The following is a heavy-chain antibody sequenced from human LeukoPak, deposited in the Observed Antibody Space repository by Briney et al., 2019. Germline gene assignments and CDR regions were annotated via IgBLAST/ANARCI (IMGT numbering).Heavy chain of an antibody. D-gene: IGHD3-3*01. J-gene: IGHJ4*02. CDR1: GGTFSSYA. CDR2: IIPIFGTA. CDR3: ARDDFWSGRDY. Sequence: SVKVSCKASGGTFSSYASRWVRQAPGQGREGMGRIIPIFGTANYAQKFQGRVTITTDESTSTAYMALSSLRSEDAAVYYCARDDFWSGRDYWGQGTLVTVSS. V-gene: IGHV1-69*05.